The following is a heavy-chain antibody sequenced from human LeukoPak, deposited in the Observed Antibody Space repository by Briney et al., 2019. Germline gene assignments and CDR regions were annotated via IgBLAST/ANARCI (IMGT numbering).Heavy chain of an antibody. Sequence: NASETLSLTCTVSGGSISSYYWSWIRQPPGKGLEWIGYIYYSGSTNYNPSLKSRVTISVDTSKNQFSLKLSSVTAADTAVYYCARDLYDSSGYYYDWYFDLWGRGTLVTVSS. CDR1: GGSISSYY. CDR2: IYYSGST. CDR3: ARDLYDSSGYYYDWYFDL. J-gene: IGHJ2*01. V-gene: IGHV4-59*12. D-gene: IGHD3-22*01.